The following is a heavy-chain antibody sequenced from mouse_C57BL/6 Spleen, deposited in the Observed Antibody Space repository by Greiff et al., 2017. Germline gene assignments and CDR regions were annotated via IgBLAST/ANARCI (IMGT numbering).Heavy chain of an antibody. CDR2: IDPSDSYT. Sequence: QVQLQQPGAELVKPGASVKLSCKASGYTFTSYWMQWVKQRPGQGLEWIGEIDPSDSYTNSNQKFKGKATLTVDTSSSTAYMQLSSLTSEDSAVYYCARYYDYDGFAYWGQGTLVTVAA. V-gene: IGHV1-50*01. J-gene: IGHJ3*01. D-gene: IGHD2-4*01. CDR3: ARYYDYDGFAY. CDR1: GYTFTSYW.